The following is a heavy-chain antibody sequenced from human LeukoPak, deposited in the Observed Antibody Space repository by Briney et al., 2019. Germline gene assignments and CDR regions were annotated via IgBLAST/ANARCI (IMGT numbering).Heavy chain of an antibody. V-gene: IGHV3-74*01. D-gene: IGHD2-15*01. CDR2: IKSDGSSTST. J-gene: IGHJ6*02. Sequence: GGSLRLSCAASGFTFSPYWMHWVRQAPGKGLVWVSCIKSDGSSTSTSYADSVKGRFTISRDNSKNTLYLQMNSLRAEDTAVYYCARTPMFYFYGMDVWGRGTTVTVSS. CDR1: GFTFSPYW. CDR3: ARTPMFYFYGMDV.